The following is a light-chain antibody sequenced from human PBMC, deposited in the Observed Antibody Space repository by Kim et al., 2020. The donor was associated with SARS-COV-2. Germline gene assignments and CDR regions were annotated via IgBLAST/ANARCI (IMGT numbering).Light chain of an antibody. CDR1: ALPKQY. CDR2: KDT. Sequence: SYELTQPPSVSVSPGQTARITCSGDALPKQYAYWYQHKPGQAPLQVIYKDTERPSGIPERFSGSSSGTTVTLTITAAQTEDEADYYCQSADITGTCYVFGTGTKVTVL. CDR3: QSADITGTCYV. J-gene: IGLJ1*01. V-gene: IGLV3-25*03.